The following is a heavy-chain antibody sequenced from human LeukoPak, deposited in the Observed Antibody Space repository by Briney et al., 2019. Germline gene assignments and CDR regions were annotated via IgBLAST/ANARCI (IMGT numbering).Heavy chain of an antibody. CDR3: ATLGATYDFPFDY. D-gene: IGHD1-26*01. Sequence: ASVKVSCKASGYTFTGYYMHWVRQAPGQGLEWIGWINPNSGGTNYAQKFQGRVTMTRDTSISTAYMELSRLRSDDTAVYYCATLGATYDFPFDYWGQGTLVTVSS. V-gene: IGHV1-2*02. CDR1: GYTFTGYY. CDR2: INPNSGGT. J-gene: IGHJ4*02.